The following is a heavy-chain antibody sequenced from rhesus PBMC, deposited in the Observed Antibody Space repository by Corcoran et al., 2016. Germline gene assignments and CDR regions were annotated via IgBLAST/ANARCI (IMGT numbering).Heavy chain of an antibody. CDR2: ISYTGGST. CDR3: ARVYSSSAPFDY. CDR1: GFSFSDSY. J-gene: IGHJ4*01. V-gene: IGHV3S18*01. Sequence: EVQLVESGGGLAKPGGSLRLSCAASGFSFSDSYMDWVRQAPGKGLEWVSGISYTGGSTYYADSVKGRFTISRENAKNTLYLQMDSLRAEDTAVYYCARVYSSSAPFDYWGQGVLVTVSS. D-gene: IGHD6-43*01.